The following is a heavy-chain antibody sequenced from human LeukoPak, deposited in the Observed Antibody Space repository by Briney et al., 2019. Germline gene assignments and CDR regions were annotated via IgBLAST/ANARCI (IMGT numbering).Heavy chain of an antibody. D-gene: IGHD4-17*01. Sequence: PGGSLRLSCAASGFTVSSNYMSWVRQAPGKGLEWVSVIYSGGSTYYADSVKGRFTISRDNSKNTLYLQMNSLRAEDTAVYYCATSTVTMEGNWYYGMDVWGQGTTVAVSS. CDR3: ATSTVTMEGNWYYGMDV. CDR2: IYSGGST. J-gene: IGHJ6*02. V-gene: IGHV3-66*01. CDR1: GFTVSSNY.